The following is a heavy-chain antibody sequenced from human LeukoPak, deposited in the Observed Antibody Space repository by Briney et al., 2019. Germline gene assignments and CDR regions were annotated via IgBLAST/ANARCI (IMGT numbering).Heavy chain of an antibody. CDR3: VTDGDKWNDFEY. V-gene: IGHV3-7*01. CDR2: IDKDGNEI. D-gene: IGHD1-1*01. CDR1: GLSIINFW. Sequence: PGGSLRLSCAASGLSIINFWMHWVRQAPGKGLEWVAIIDKDGNEIKYADSVKGRFTLSRDNAKNSVYLQMNSLTTEDTALYYCVTDGDKWNDFEYWGQGTLVTVSS. J-gene: IGHJ4*02.